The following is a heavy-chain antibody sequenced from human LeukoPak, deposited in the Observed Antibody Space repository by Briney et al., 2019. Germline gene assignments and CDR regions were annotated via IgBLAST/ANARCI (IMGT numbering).Heavy chain of an antibody. CDR1: GFIVSSKY. D-gene: IGHD3-22*01. CDR3: ARDVYHYDSSGYPSYFEY. Sequence: GGSLRLSCAASGFIVSSKYMSWVRQAPGKGLEWVSVIYSDERTYYADSVKGRFTISRDISKNTLYLQMNNLRAEDTAVYYCARDVYHYDSSGYPSYFEYWGQGTLVTVSS. CDR2: IYSDERT. J-gene: IGHJ4*02. V-gene: IGHV3-53*01.